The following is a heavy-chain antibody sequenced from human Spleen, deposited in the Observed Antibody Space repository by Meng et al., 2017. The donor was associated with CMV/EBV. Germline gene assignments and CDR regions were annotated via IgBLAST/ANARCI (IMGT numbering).Heavy chain of an antibody. J-gene: IGHJ4*02. CDR3: ARDVVPLSSSSGDYYFDS. V-gene: IGHV1-2*02. CDR2: INPKSGET. CDR1: GYTFTGFY. D-gene: IGHD6-25*01. Sequence: ASVKVSCKTSGYTFTGFYVQWVRQAPGRGLQWMGWINPKSGETNYAQKFEGRVTMTRDTSSNTAYMELNRLRSVDTAVYYCARDVVPLSSSSGDYYFDSWGQGTLVTVS.